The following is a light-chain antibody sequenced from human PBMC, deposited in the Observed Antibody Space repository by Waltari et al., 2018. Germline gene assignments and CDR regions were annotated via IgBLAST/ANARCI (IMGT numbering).Light chain of an antibody. V-gene: IGKV1-39*01. CDR3: QQTYSTPDT. CDR1: QSITSF. CDR2: AAS. Sequence: DIQMTQSPSSLSASVGDRVTITCRASQSITSFLNWYQQKPGKAPKLLIYAASNLQSGVPSRFSGRGSGTDFSLTISSLQPEDFATYYCQQTYSTPDTFGGGTKVEIK. J-gene: IGKJ4*01.